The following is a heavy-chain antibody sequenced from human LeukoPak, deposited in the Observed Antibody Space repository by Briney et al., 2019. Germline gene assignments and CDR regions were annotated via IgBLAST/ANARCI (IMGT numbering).Heavy chain of an antibody. V-gene: IGHV3-74*01. D-gene: IGHD4-17*01. J-gene: IGHJ4*02. Sequence: PGGSLRLSCAASGFTFTSYWMHWVRQAPGKGLVWVSRVNHDGRGTAYADSVTGRFTISRDNPKNTVYLQMSSLRTEDTAVYYRATDLGWGKGTLVTVSS. CDR3: ATDLG. CDR1: GFTFTSYW. CDR2: VNHDGRGT.